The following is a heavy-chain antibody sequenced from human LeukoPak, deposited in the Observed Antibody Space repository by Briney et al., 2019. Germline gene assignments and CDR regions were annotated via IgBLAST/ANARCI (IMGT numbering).Heavy chain of an antibody. Sequence: GGSLRLSCAASGFTFSSYAMHWVRQAPGKGLEWVAVISYDGSNKYYADSVKGRFTISRDNSKNTLYLQMNSLRAEDTAVYYCARVSSGYLGGIIDYWGQGTLVTVSS. J-gene: IGHJ4*02. V-gene: IGHV3-30-3*01. CDR3: ARVSSGYLGGIIDY. CDR2: ISYDGSNK. D-gene: IGHD3-22*01. CDR1: GFTFSSYA.